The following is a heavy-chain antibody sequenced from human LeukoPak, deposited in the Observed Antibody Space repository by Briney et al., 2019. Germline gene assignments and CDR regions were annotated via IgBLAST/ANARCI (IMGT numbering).Heavy chain of an antibody. D-gene: IGHD6-13*01. Sequence: GGSLRLSCEASGFTFDNYAISWVRQAPGKGLGWVSAITGSGTATFYAASVEAHFTISRDNSKNTVYLQMNSLRVEDTAIHYCAKDSSSSWTLDYWGQGTLVTVSP. CDR3: AKDSSSSWTLDY. CDR2: ITGSGTAT. CDR1: GFTFDNYA. J-gene: IGHJ4*02. V-gene: IGHV3-23*01.